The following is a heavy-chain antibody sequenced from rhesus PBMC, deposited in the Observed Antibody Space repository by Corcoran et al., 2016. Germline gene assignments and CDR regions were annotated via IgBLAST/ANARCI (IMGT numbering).Heavy chain of an antibody. CDR1: GYTVTEYY. CDR3: GRLRAAGLWYFDY. J-gene: IGHJ4*01. D-gene: IGHD6-13*01. V-gene: IGHV1S2*01. Sequence: QVQLVQSGAEVKKPGSSGKVSCKATGYTVTEYYRHWVRQAPRQGLEWMGWINPDNVNTKYAQKFQDRVTMTRDTSTSTAYMELSSLRSEDTAVYCCGRLRAAGLWYFDYWGQGVLVTVSS. CDR2: INPDNVNT.